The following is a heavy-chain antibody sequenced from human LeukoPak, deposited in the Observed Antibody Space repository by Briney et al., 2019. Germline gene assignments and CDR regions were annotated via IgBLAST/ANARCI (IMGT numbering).Heavy chain of an antibody. D-gene: IGHD5-18*01. CDR2: INPSGGST. CDR3: LSQLWRDIDY. Sequence: ASVKVSCKASGYTFTGYYMHWMRQAPGQGLEWMGIINPSGGSTSYAQKFQGRVTMTEDTSTDTAYMELSSLRSEDTAVYYCLSQLWRDIDYWGQGTLVTVSS. J-gene: IGHJ4*02. V-gene: IGHV1-46*03. CDR1: GYTFTGYY.